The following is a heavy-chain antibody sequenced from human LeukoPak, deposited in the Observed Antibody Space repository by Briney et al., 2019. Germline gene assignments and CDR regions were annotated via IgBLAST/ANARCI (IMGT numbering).Heavy chain of an antibody. V-gene: IGHV3-21*01. Sequence: GGSLRLSCAASGFTFSSYSMNWVRQAPGKGLEWVSSISSSSSYIYYADSVKGRFTISRDNAKNSLYLQMNSLRAEGTAVYYCAREGDYDAFDIWGQGTMVTVSS. CDR3: AREGDYDAFDI. J-gene: IGHJ3*02. CDR1: GFTFSSYS. CDR2: ISSSSSYI. D-gene: IGHD4-17*01.